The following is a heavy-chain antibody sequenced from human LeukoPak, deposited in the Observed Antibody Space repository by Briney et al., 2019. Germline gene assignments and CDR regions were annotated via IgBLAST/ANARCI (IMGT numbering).Heavy chain of an antibody. CDR2: IYYSGST. CDR1: GGSISNGDYY. CDR3: ARDRSGYDHLDY. J-gene: IGHJ4*02. V-gene: IGHV4-30-4*01. D-gene: IGHD5-12*01. Sequence: SETVSLTCSVSGGSISNGDYYWSWIRQPPGKGLEWIGYIYYSGSTYYNPSLKSRVTISVDTSKNQFSLKLNSVTAADTAVYYCARDRSGYDHLDYWGQGTLVTVSS.